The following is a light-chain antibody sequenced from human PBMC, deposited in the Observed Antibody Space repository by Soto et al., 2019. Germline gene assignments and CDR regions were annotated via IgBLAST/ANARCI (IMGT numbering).Light chain of an antibody. Sequence: DIQMTQSPSTLSGPVGDRVTITCRVSQTISSRLAWYQQKPGKAPQLLIYKAFTLKSGVPSRFSGSGSGTEFTLTISSLQPDDVATYYCQHYNSYSEAFGQGTKVELK. CDR1: QTISSR. V-gene: IGKV1-5*03. J-gene: IGKJ1*01. CDR3: QHYNSYSEA. CDR2: KAF.